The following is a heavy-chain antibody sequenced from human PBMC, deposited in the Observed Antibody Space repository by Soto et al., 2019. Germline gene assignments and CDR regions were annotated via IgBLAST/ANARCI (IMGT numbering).Heavy chain of an antibody. CDR3: AGGKQWLVLAANWFDP. V-gene: IGHV4-34*01. CDR1: GGSFSGYY. J-gene: IGHJ5*02. Sequence: QVQLQQWGAGLLKPSETLSLTCAVYGGSFSGYYWSWIRQPPGKGLEWIGEINHSGSTNYNPSLKSRVTVSVDTSKNQFSLQLSSVTAADTAVYYCAGGKQWLVLAANWFDPWGQGTLVTVSS. CDR2: INHSGST. D-gene: IGHD6-19*01.